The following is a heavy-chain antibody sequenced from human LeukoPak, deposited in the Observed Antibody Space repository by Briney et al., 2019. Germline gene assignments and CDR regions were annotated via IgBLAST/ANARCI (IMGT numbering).Heavy chain of an antibody. Sequence: SETLSLTCAVYGGSFSGYYWSWIRQPPGKGLEWIGEINHSGSTNYNPSLKSRVTISVDTSKNQFSLKLSSVTAADTAVYYCARGRGGSRWYWFSSAFDIWGQGTMVTVSS. CDR1: GGSFSGYY. CDR3: ARGRGGSRWYWFSSAFDI. J-gene: IGHJ3*02. CDR2: INHSGST. V-gene: IGHV4-34*01. D-gene: IGHD6-13*01.